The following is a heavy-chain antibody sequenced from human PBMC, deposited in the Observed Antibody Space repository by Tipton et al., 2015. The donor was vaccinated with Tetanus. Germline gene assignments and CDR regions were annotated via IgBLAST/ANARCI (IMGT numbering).Heavy chain of an antibody. CDR1: GFSFSTFW. V-gene: IGHV3-21*01. CDR3: ARDIRNYYDSSGYSDY. CDR2: ISSSSSYI. Sequence: SLRLSCAASGFSFSTFWMNWVRQAPGKGLEWVSSISSSSSYIYYADSVKGRFTISRDNAKNSLYLQMNSLRAEDTAVYYCARDIRNYYDSSGYSDYWGPGTLVTVSS. D-gene: IGHD3-22*01. J-gene: IGHJ4*02.